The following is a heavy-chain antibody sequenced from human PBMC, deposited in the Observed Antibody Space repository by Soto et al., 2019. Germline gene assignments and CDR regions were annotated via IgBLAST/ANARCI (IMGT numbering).Heavy chain of an antibody. J-gene: IGHJ4*02. D-gene: IGHD2-21*02. V-gene: IGHV3-23*01. CDR2: ISGSGGST. Sequence: QPGGSLRLSCAASGFTFSSYAMSWVRQAPGKGLEWVSAISGSGGSTYYADSVKGRFTISRDNSKNTLYLQMNSLRAEDTAVYYCAKDTPPYYCGGDCYPTYYFDYWGQGTLVTVSS. CDR1: GFTFSSYA. CDR3: AKDTPPYYCGGDCYPTYYFDY.